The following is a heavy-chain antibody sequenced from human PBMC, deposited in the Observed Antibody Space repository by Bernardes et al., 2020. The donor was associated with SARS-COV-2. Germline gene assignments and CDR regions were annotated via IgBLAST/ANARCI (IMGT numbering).Heavy chain of an antibody. CDR1: GFSFSSYC. D-gene: IGHD3-22*01. J-gene: IGHJ4*02. V-gene: IGHV3-74*01. CDR3: VRSAFSGGSGYFFDS. CDR2: INNDGRTI. Sequence: GGPLRLSCAASGFSFSSYCVHWVHRVPGKGLVWVSRINNDGRTITYADSVKGRFIISRDNAKNTLYLQMNSLRVEDAAMYYCVRSAFSGGSGYFFDSWGQGTLVTVSS.